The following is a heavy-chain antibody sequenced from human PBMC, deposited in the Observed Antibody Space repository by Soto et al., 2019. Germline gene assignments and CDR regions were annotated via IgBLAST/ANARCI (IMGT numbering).Heavy chain of an antibody. CDR1: GFTFNSYA. J-gene: IGHJ4*02. CDR2: ISFNGIDT. Sequence: GGSLRLSCAASGFTFNSYAMHWVRQAPGQGLEWVAVISFNGIDTYYADSVKGRFTISRDNSRNTVFLQMTSLRTEDTAVFYCARVIESLCAPHHNYVGPGVWGQGTLVTVSS. V-gene: IGHV3-30*04. D-gene: IGHD1-1*01. CDR3: ARVIESLCAPHHNYVGPGV.